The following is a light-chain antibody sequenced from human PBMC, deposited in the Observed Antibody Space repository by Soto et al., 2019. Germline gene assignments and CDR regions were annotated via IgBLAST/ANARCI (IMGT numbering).Light chain of an antibody. J-gene: IGKJ1*01. CDR2: AAS. Sequence: DIVVTQSPATLSVSPGERATLSCRASQSVSSDLAWYQQKPGQAPRVLIYAASTRATGIPARFSGSGSGTEFTLTISSLQSEDFAVYYCQQYNNWPPWTFGQGTKVDIK. CDR3: QQYNNWPPWT. CDR1: QSVSSD. V-gene: IGKV3-15*01.